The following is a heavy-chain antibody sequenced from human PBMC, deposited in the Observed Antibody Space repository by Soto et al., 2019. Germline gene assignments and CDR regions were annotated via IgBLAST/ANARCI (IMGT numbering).Heavy chain of an antibody. J-gene: IGHJ4*02. CDR1: GYTFTSYD. V-gene: IGHV1-8*01. CDR2: MNPESRNT. CDR3: ARFVRHQLPTIDF. D-gene: IGHD2-2*01. Sequence: QVQLVQSGAEVKEPGASVRVSCKASGYTFTSYDINWVRQATGQGLEWMGWMNPESRNTGYAQKFPGRVTMTRDTAISTAYMELTSLRAEGTAVYYCARFVRHQLPTIDFWGQGTLVTVSS.